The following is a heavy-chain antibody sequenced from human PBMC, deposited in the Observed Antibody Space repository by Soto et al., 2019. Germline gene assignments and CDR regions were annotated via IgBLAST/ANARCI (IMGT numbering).Heavy chain of an antibody. CDR3: ARGQGGYYYYMDV. Sequence: QEHLVESGGGVVQPGRSLRLSCAASGFTFSDYGMHWVRQAPGKGLEWVAVVWYDGTNKYYADSVKGRFTISRDNSKNTLYVQMTSLRAEDTAVYYCARGQGGYYYYMDVWGKGTTVTVSS. D-gene: IGHD3-16*01. V-gene: IGHV3-33*01. J-gene: IGHJ6*03. CDR2: VWYDGTNK. CDR1: GFTFSDYG.